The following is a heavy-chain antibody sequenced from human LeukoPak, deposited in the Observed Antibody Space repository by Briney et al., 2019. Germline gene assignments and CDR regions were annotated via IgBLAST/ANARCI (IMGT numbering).Heavy chain of an antibody. CDR2: TGGSDDNT. J-gene: IGHJ4*02. D-gene: IGHD6-19*01. CDR3: TKDLMTGFSSGWYFAY. Sequence: QPGGAILLSCDGSGFTFNGYAFSWVRPAPGKGLEGVAVTGGSDDNTHEADAGKGRFTISRDNSEKRLFLQMNSLRPNDSALYYCTKDLMTGFSSGWYFAYWGQGTLVTVSS. V-gene: IGHV3-23*01. CDR1: GFTFNGYA.